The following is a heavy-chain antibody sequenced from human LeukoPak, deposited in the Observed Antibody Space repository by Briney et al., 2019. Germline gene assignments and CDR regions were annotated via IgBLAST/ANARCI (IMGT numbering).Heavy chain of an antibody. V-gene: IGHV1-46*01. D-gene: IGHD1-26*01. CDR3: ARGQLSGSYFGYN. CDR2: INPSGDST. CDR1: GYTFTSYN. Sequence: ASAKVSCKASGYTFTSYNMHWVRQAPGQGLEWMGIINPSGDSTSYAQKSQGRVTMTRDTSTSTVYMELSSLRSEDTAVYYCARGQLSGSYFGYNWGQGTLVTVSS. J-gene: IGHJ4*02.